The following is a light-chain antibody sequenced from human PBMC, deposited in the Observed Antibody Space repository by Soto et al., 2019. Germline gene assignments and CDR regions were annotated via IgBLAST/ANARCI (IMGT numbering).Light chain of an antibody. CDR3: MQRSEFPYT. CDR1: QSLLDSHDGNTY. CDR2: MLS. J-gene: IGKJ2*01. V-gene: IGKV2-40*01. Sequence: DIVMTQTPLSLPVTPGEPASISCRSSQSLLDSHDGNTYLAWYLQRPGQSPQILTYMLSYRASGGRATFSGSGSGTYFTLKISRVEAEDVRVYYCMQRSEFPYTFGQGTKLEIK.